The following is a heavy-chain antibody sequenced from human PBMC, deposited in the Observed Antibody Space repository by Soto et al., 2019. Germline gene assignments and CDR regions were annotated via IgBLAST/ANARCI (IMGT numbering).Heavy chain of an antibody. V-gene: IGHV4-59*01. CDR1: GDCFTNFY. CDR3: AKELYSGSYSD. J-gene: IGHJ4*02. CDR2: IYYTGSA. D-gene: IGHD1-26*01. Sequence: SETLSLTCTVSGDCFTNFYWNWIRQPPGKGLEWVGHIYYTGSANHNPSLKSRVTLSIDTSKNQISLKLSSVTAADTAVYYCAKELYSGSYSDWGQGTLVTVS.